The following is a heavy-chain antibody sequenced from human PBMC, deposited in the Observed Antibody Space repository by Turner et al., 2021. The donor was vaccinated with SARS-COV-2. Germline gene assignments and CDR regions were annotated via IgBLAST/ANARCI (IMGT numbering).Heavy chain of an antibody. CDR1: GYTFTGYY. J-gene: IGHJ4*02. Sequence: QVQLVQSGAEVKKPGASVKVSCKASGYTFTGYYMHWVRQAPGQGLEWMGWINPNSGVTNYAQKFQGRVTMTRDTSISTAYMELSRLRSDDTAVYYCATGYAYCGGDCSIDYWGQGTLVTVSS. V-gene: IGHV1-2*02. CDR3: ATGYAYCGGDCSIDY. D-gene: IGHD2-21*02. CDR2: INPNSGVT.